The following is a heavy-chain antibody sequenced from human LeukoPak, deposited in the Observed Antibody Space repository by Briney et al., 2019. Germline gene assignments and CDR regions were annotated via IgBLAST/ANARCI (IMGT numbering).Heavy chain of an antibody. Sequence: PGGSLRLSCAASGFTFSSYSMNWVRQAPGKGLEWVSSISSSSSYIYYADSVKGRFTISRDNAKNSLYLQMNSLRAEDTAVYYCARDLRKGKLGPTGRTFDYWGQGTLVTVSS. CDR3: ARDLRKGKLGPTGRTFDY. J-gene: IGHJ4*02. D-gene: IGHD2-8*02. CDR1: GFTFSSYS. CDR2: ISSSSSYI. V-gene: IGHV3-21*01.